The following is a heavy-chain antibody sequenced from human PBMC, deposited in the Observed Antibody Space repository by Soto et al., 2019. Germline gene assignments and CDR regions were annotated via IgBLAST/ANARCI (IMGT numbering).Heavy chain of an antibody. J-gene: IGHJ4*02. V-gene: IGHV1-69*12. Sequence: QVQLVQSGAEVKKPGSSVKVSCKASGGTFNSYSITWVRQAPGQGLEWMGGITPIFGSANYAQKFQGSVTITADESTSTAYMELTSLRSEDTAVSSCGGGVVWAMIASWGQGTLVTVAS. CDR1: GGTFNSYS. CDR3: GGGVVWAMIAS. CDR2: ITPIFGSA. D-gene: IGHD2-21*01.